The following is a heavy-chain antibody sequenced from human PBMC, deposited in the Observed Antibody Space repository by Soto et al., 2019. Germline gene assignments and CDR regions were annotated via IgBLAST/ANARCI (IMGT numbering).Heavy chain of an antibody. CDR3: ARSVGPGDF. CDR2: INRDGSST. V-gene: IGHV3-74*01. CDR1: GFTFSSYW. Sequence: GGSLRLSCAASGFTFSSYWMHWVRQAPGKGLVWVSRINRDGSSTSYADSVNGRFTISRDNAKNMLYLQMNSLRAEGTALYYCARSVGPGDFWGQGTLVTVSS. J-gene: IGHJ4*02. D-gene: IGHD3-10*01.